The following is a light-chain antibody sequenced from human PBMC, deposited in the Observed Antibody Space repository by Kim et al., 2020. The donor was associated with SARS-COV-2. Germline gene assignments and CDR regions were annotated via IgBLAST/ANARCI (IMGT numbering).Light chain of an antibody. CDR1: QSVSSDF. CDR2: GAS. CDR3: QQYGGSPT. J-gene: IGKJ2*01. Sequence: VSPGERATGSCTASQSVSSDFLAWYQKTVGQAPRLLIHGASSRATGIPDRFSGSGSGTDFTLTISRLEPEDFAVYYCQQYGGSPTFGQGTKLEI. V-gene: IGKV3-20*01.